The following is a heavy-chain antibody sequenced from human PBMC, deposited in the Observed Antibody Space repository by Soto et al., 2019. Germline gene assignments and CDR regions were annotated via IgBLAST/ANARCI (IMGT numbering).Heavy chain of an antibody. CDR1: GFTFSSYG. CDR3: ARDPLLVLPGPLGPSAEHNWFDP. D-gene: IGHD2-15*01. Sequence: GGSLRLSCAASGFTFSSYGMHWVRQAPGKGLEWVAVIWYDGSNKYYADSVKGRFTISRDNSKNTLYLQMNSLRAEDTAVYYCARDPLLVLPGPLGPSAEHNWFDPWGQGTLVTVSS. J-gene: IGHJ5*02. V-gene: IGHV3-33*01. CDR2: IWYDGSNK.